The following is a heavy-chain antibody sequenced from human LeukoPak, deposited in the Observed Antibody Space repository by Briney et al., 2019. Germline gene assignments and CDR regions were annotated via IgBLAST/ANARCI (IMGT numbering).Heavy chain of an antibody. V-gene: IGHV4-34*01. Sequence: SETLSLTCAVYGGSFSGYYWSWIRQPPGKGLEWIGEINHSGSTNYNPSLKSRVTISVDTSKNQVSLKLSSVTAADTAVYYCARDPVTTPLDYGGQGTLVTVSS. CDR2: INHSGST. CDR3: ARDPVTTPLDY. CDR1: GGSFSGYY. D-gene: IGHD4-17*01. J-gene: IGHJ4*02.